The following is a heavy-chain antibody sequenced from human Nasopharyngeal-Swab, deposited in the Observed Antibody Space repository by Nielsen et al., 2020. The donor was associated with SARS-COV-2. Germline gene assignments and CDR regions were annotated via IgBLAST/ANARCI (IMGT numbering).Heavy chain of an antibody. CDR3: ANSTSSSSLRWFDP. V-gene: IGHV1-3*01. J-gene: IGHJ5*02. CDR2: INAGNGNT. D-gene: IGHD6-13*01. Sequence: WVRQAPGQRLEWMGWINAGNGNTKYSQKFQGRVTITRDTSASTAYMGLSSLRSEDTAVYYCANSTSSSSLRWFDPWGQGTLVTVSS.